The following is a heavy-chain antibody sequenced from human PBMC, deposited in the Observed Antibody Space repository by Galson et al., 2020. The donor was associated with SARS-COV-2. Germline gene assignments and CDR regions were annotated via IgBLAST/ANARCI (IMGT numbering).Heavy chain of an antibody. CDR1: GFTFSSYW. CDR3: ARDWSYSSSSGPNYYYGMDV. Sequence: TGGSLRLSCAASGFTFSSYWMSWVRQAPGKGLEWVANIKQDGSEKYYVDSVKGRFTISRDNAKNSLYLQMNSLRAEDTAVYYCARDWSYSSSSGPNYYYGMDVWGQGTTVTVSS. V-gene: IGHV3-7*03. J-gene: IGHJ6*02. D-gene: IGHD6-6*01. CDR2: IKQDGSEK.